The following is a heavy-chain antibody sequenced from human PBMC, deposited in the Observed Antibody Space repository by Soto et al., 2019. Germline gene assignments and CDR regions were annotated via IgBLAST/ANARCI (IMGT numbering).Heavy chain of an antibody. CDR1: GESFSDYF. J-gene: IGHJ6*02. D-gene: IGHD3-10*01. CDR2: IDQTGRT. Sequence: QVQLQQWGAGLLKPSETLSLTCAVSGESFSDYFWSWIRQPPGKGLEWIGEIDQTGRTNYNPSLKSRVLMSVDTSKNQFSLNLSSVTAADTAMYYCARGVGSGRDYGLDVWGQGTTVTVS. V-gene: IGHV4-34*01. CDR3: ARGVGSGRDYGLDV.